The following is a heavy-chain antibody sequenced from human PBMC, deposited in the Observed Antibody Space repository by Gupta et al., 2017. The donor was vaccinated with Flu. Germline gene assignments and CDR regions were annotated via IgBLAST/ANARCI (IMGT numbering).Heavy chain of an antibody. Sequence: QVQLQESGPGLVKPSQTLSLTCTVSGGSISSGGYYWSWIRRHSGKGLEWIGYIYYSGSTYYNPSLKSRVTISVDTSKNQFSLKLSSVTAADTAVYYCARVYRGAAAGTSGELFDYWGQGTLVTVSS. V-gene: IGHV4-31*03. CDR1: GGSISSGGYY. CDR3: ARVYRGAAAGTSGELFDY. CDR2: IYYSGST. D-gene: IGHD6-13*01. J-gene: IGHJ4*02.